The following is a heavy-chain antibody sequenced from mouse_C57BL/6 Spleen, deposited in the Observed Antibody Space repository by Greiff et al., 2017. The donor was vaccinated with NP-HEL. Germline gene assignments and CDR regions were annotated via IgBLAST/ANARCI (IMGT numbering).Heavy chain of an antibody. CDR3: ARTTVVATGGDY. Sequence: QVQLQQSGAELVKPGASVKMSCKASGYTFTSYWITWVKQRPGQGLEWIGDIYPGSGSTNYNEKFKSKATLTVDTSSSTAYMQLSSLTSEDSAVYYCARTTVVATGGDYWGQGTTLTVSS. CDR1: GYTFTSYW. J-gene: IGHJ2*01. V-gene: IGHV1-55*01. CDR2: IYPGSGST. D-gene: IGHD1-1*01.